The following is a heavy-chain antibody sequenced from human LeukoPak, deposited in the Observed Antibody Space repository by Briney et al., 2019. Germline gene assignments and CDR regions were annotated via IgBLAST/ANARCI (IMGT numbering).Heavy chain of an antibody. D-gene: IGHD5-12*01. CDR3: TRDSGARYSGYPGGAFDI. CDR2: IRSNTYGAII. Sequence: PGGSLRLSCEASKFTFSLYNMNWVRQAPGKGLEWVGFIRSNTYGAIIDYAASVKGRFTISRDDSKSIAYLQMNSLKTEDTALYYCTRDSGARYSGYPGGAFDIWGQGTVVTVSS. J-gene: IGHJ3*02. V-gene: IGHV3-49*04. CDR1: KFTFSLYN.